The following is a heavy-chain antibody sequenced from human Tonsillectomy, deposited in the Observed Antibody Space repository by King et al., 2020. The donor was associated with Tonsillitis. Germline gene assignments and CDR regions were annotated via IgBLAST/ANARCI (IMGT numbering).Heavy chain of an antibody. J-gene: IGHJ4*02. V-gene: IGHV4-30-4*01. CDR2: IDYSGNT. CDR1: GGSISSGDYY. CDR3: AKGAGDPYYLDY. Sequence: VQLQESGPGLVKPSQTLSLTCTVSGGSISSGDYYWSWIRQPPGKGLEWIGYIDYSGNTYYNPSLQSRVTISVDASKSQFSLKLSSVTAADTAVYYCAKGAGDPYYLDYWGQGTLVTVSS. D-gene: IGHD7-27*01.